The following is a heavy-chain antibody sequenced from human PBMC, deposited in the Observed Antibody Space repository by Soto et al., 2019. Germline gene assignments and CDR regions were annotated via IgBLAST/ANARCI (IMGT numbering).Heavy chain of an antibody. CDR2: IYDTESA. V-gene: IGHV4-31*03. Sequence: PSETLSLTCSVSGESISSGGYYWSWIRHLPGKGLEWIGYIYDTESAYYNSSLKSRVSISMDTSENHFAMRLTSVTAADSAVYYCARGLTTVYLMRRYYAFDIWSQGTMVTVSS. J-gene: IGHJ3*02. CDR1: GESISSGGYY. D-gene: IGHD4-4*01. CDR3: ARGLTTVYLMRRYYAFDI.